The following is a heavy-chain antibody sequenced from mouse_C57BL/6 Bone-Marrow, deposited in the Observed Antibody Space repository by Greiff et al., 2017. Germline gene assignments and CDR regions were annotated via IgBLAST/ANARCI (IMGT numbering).Heavy chain of an antibody. CDR2: IRLKSDNYAT. J-gene: IGHJ1*03. CDR1: GFTFSNYW. Sequence: EVKLVESGGGLVQPGGSMKLSCVASGFTFSNYWMNWVRQSPEKGLEWVAQIRLKSDNYATHYAESVKGRFTISRDDSKSSVYLQMNNLRAEDTGIYYCKKNLLLRYGYFDVWGTGTTVTVSS. V-gene: IGHV6-3*01. D-gene: IGHD1-1*01. CDR3: KKNLLLRYGYFDV.